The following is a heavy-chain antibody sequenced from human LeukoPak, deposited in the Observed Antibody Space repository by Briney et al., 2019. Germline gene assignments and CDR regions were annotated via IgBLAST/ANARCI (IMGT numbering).Heavy chain of an antibody. V-gene: IGHV1-18*01. J-gene: IGHJ4*02. CDR1: GYTFTSYG. CDR3: ARDKQWLVTPYYFDY. CDR2: ISAYNGNT. D-gene: IGHD6-19*01. Sequence: ASVKVSCKASGYTFTSYGISWVRQAPGQGLEWIGWISAYNGNTNYAQKLQGRVTMTTDTSTSTAYRELRSLRSDDTAVYYRARDKQWLVTPYYFDYWGQGTLVTVSS.